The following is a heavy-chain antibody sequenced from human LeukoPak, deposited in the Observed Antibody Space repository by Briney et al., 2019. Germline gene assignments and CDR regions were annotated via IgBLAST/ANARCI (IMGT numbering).Heavy chain of an antibody. CDR1: GLNFSTYE. J-gene: IGHJ4*02. Sequence: GGSLRLSCAGSGLNFSTYEMNWVRQAPGKGLEWLSYISSRGSSIYYAGSVKGRFTISRDNAKNSLYLQMNSLRAEDTAVYFCARDKALNSWGQGTLVTVSS. V-gene: IGHV3-48*03. CDR2: ISSRGSSI. CDR3: ARDKALNS.